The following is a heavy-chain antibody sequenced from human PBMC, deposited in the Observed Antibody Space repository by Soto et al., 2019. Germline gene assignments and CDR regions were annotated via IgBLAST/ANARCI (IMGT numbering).Heavy chain of an antibody. Sequence: AVSGGSISSSNWWSWVRQPPGKGLEWIGEIYHSGSTNYNPSLKSRVTISVDKSKNQFSLKLSSVTAADTAVYYCASHDGTGYYGMDVWGQGTTVTVSS. CDR2: IYHSGST. CDR1: GGSISSSNW. D-gene: IGHD3-10*01. CDR3: ASHDGTGYYGMDV. V-gene: IGHV4-4*02. J-gene: IGHJ6*02.